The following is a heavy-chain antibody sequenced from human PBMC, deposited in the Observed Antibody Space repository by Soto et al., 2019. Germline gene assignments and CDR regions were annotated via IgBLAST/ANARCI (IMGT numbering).Heavy chain of an antibody. Sequence: PGGSLSLSCAASGFTFSSYAMSWVRQAPGKGLEWVSAISGSGGSTYYADSVKGRFTISRDNSKNTLYLQMNSLRAEDTAVYYCAKDQGLLWFGYYGMDVWGQGTTVTVSS. J-gene: IGHJ6*02. V-gene: IGHV3-23*01. CDR1: GFTFSSYA. CDR3: AKDQGLLWFGYYGMDV. D-gene: IGHD3-10*01. CDR2: ISGSGGST.